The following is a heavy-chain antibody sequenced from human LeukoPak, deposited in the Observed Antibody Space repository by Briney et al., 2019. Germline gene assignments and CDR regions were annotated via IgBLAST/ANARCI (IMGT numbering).Heavy chain of an antibody. CDR3: ARIGAYTELDY. CDR2: INHSGST. V-gene: IGHV4-34*01. D-gene: IGHD2-21*01. CDR1: GGSFSGYY. J-gene: IGHJ4*02. Sequence: KTSETLSLTCAVYGGSFSGYYWSWIRQPPGKGLEWIGEINHSGSTNYNPSLKSRVTISVDTSKNQFSLKLSSVTAADTAVCYCARIGAYTELDYWGQGTLVTVSS.